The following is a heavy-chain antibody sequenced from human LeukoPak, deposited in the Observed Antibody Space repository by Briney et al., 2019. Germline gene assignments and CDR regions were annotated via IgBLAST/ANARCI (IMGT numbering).Heavy chain of an antibody. Sequence: SETLSLTCAVYGGSFSGYYWSWIRQPPGKGLEWIGEINHSGGTNYNPSLKSRVTISVDTSKNQFSLKLSSVTAADTAVYYCARTLPRGYALGYWGQGTLVTVSS. J-gene: IGHJ4*02. V-gene: IGHV4-34*01. CDR2: INHSGGT. CDR1: GGSFSGYY. CDR3: ARTLPRGYALGY. D-gene: IGHD5-12*01.